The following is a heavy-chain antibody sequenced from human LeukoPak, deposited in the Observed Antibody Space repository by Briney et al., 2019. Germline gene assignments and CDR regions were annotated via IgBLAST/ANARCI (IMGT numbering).Heavy chain of an antibody. D-gene: IGHD3-9*01. Sequence: GWSLRLSCAVSGLKFDDYAMHWVRQAPGKGLEWVSGIGRNSGSIGYADSVKGRFTISRDNSKNTLYLQMNSLRAEDTGVYYCAREKDWSLDYWGQGTLVTVSS. CDR2: IGRNSGSI. J-gene: IGHJ4*02. CDR1: GLKFDDYA. V-gene: IGHV3-9*01. CDR3: AREKDWSLDY.